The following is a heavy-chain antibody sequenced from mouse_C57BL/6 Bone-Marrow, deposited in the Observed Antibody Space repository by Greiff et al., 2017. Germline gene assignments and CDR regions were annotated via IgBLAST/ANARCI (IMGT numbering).Heavy chain of an antibody. V-gene: IGHV1-53*01. D-gene: IGHD2-4*01. CDR1: GYTFTSYW. J-gene: IGHJ1*03. Sequence: QVQLQQPGTELVKPGASVKLSCKASGYTFTSYWMHWVKQRPGQGLEWIGNINPSNGGTNYNEKFKSKATLTVDKSSSTAYMQLSSLTSEDSAVYYCARWSYCDYLEYFDVWGTGTTVTVSS. CDR2: INPSNGGT. CDR3: ARWSYCDYLEYFDV.